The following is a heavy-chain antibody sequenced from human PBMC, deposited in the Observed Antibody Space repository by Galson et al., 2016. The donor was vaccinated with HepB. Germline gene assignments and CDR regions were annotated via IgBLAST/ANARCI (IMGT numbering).Heavy chain of an antibody. CDR1: GGSFSGYY. Sequence: SETLSLTCAVYGGSFSGYYCTWIRQPPGKGLEWIGEINHSGSTNYNPSLKSRVAISVDTSKNPFSLRLSSVTAADTAVYYCARGRVQERLDMVRGRLTSTWYYSGMDVWGQGTTVTVSS. J-gene: IGHJ6*02. CDR3: ARGRVQERLDMVRGRLTSTWYYSGMDV. V-gene: IGHV4-34*01. D-gene: IGHD3-10*01. CDR2: INHSGST.